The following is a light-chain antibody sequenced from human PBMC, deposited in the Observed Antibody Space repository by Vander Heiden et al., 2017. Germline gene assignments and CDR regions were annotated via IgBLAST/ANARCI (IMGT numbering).Light chain of an antibody. J-gene: IGKJ4*01. V-gene: IGKV3-15*01. CDR3: QQYNNWPPLT. CDR2: GAA. CDR1: QSVSSN. Sequence: EIVMTQSPATLSVSPGERARLSCRASQSVSSNLAWYKQKPGQAPRLLIYGAATRATGIPARFSGSGSGTEFTLTISSLQSEDFAVYYCQQYNNWPPLTFGGGTKVEIK.